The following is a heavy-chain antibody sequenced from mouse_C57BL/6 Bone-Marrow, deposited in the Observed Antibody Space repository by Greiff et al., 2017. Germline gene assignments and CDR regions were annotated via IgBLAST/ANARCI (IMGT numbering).Heavy chain of an antibody. CDR1: GYTFTSYW. V-gene: IGHV1-64*01. Sequence: QVQLQQPGAELVKPGASVKLSCKASGYTFTSYWMHWVKQRPGQGLEWIGMIHPNSGRTNYNEKFKSKAKLTVDKSSSTAYMHLRSLTSEDAAVYYCARPITTVVAIDYWGQGTTLTVSA. CDR3: ARPITTVVAIDY. D-gene: IGHD1-1*01. J-gene: IGHJ2*01. CDR2: IHPNSGRT.